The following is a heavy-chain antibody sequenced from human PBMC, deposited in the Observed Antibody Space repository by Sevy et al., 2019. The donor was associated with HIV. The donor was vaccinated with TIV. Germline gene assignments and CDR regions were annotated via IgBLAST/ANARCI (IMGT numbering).Heavy chain of an antibody. Sequence: GGSLRLSCTASGFTFGDYAMSWFRLAPGKGLEWVGFLRSKAYGGTTEYAASVKGRFTISRDDSKSIAYLQMNSLKTEDTAVYYCTHIAVAGTWSYNWFDPWGQGTLVTVSS. CDR2: LRSKAYGGTT. CDR3: THIAVAGTWSYNWFDP. CDR1: GFTFGDYA. V-gene: IGHV3-49*03. D-gene: IGHD6-19*01. J-gene: IGHJ5*02.